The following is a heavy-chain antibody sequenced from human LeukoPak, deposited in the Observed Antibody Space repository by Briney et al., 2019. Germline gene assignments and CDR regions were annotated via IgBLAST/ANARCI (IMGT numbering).Heavy chain of an antibody. CDR3: ARSLTGNFDY. D-gene: IGHD3-9*01. CDR2: IYYSGST. V-gene: IGHV4-59*01. CDR1: SGXISFYY. J-gene: IGHJ4*02. Sequence: SETPSLTCTVSSGXISFYYCSWIRQPPGQGLEWIGYIYYSGSTDYNPSLKSRVTISVDTSKNQFSLKLSSVTAADTAVYYCARSLTGNFDYWGQGTLVTVSS.